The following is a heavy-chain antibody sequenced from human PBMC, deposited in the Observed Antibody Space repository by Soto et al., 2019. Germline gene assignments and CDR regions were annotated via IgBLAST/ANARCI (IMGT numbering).Heavy chain of an antibody. CDR2: IKGDGSST. Sequence: GGSLRLSCAASGFTFSRYWMHWVRQAPGKGLVWVSRIKGDGSSTAYADSVKGRFTISRDNAENTVYLQMHSLRGEDTAVYYCVRGAEGANYHDYWGQGTLVTAPQ. CDR1: GFTFSRYW. D-gene: IGHD2-2*01. J-gene: IGHJ4*02. CDR3: VRGAEGANYHDY. V-gene: IGHV3-74*01.